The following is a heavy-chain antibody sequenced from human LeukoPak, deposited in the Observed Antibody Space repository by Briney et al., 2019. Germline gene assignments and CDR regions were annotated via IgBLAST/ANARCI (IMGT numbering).Heavy chain of an antibody. CDR3: AKDLGPEEWLLSYYFDY. CDR1: GFAFSSYA. V-gene: IGHV3-23*01. Sequence: GGSLRLSCAASGFAFSSYAMSWVRQAPGKGLEWVSAISGSGGSTYYADSVKGRFTISRDNSKNTLYLQMNSPRAEDTAVYYCAKDLGPEEWLLSYYFDYWGQGTLVTVSS. D-gene: IGHD3-3*01. CDR2: ISGSGGST. J-gene: IGHJ4*02.